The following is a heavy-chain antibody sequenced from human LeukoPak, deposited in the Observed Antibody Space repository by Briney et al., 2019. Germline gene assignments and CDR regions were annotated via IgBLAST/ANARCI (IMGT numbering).Heavy chain of an antibody. CDR2: IQQDGSAK. D-gene: IGHD3-10*01. Sequence: GGSLRLSCAASGFTFSTSWMSWVRQAPGKGLEWVANIQQDGSAKYYVDSVKGRFTISRDNAKNSLYLQMNSLRAEDTAVYYCARDSRGAFDIWGQGTMVTVSS. J-gene: IGHJ3*02. CDR3: ARDSRGAFDI. CDR1: GFTFSTSW. V-gene: IGHV3-7*03.